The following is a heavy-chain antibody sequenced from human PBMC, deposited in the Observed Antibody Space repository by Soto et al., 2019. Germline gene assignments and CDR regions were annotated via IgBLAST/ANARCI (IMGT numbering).Heavy chain of an antibody. J-gene: IGHJ6*02. CDR2: IKQDGSEK. CDR1: SFMFSDYW. V-gene: IGHV3-7*03. Sequence: GGSLRLSCEASSFMFSDYWMTWVRQAPGKGLEWVANIKQDGSEKYYVDSVKGRFTISRDNAKKSLYLQMSSLRAEDTAVYYCARGEGAGLFGMDVWGQGTTVTVSS. CDR3: ARGEGAGLFGMDV. D-gene: IGHD1-26*01.